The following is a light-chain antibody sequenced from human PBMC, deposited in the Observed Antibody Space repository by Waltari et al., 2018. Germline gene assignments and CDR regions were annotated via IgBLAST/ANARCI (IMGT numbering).Light chain of an antibody. J-gene: IGKJ1*01. CDR2: ATS. Sequence: IVLTQSPGTLPLSPGGRATLSCRASQDIGHYLAWYQQKPGQAPRLLIYATSTRAAGIPDRFSGSGSGADFSLTITRLEPEDFAVYYCQHHVRLPATFGQGTKV. CDR1: QDIGHY. CDR3: QHHVRLPAT. V-gene: IGKV3-20*01.